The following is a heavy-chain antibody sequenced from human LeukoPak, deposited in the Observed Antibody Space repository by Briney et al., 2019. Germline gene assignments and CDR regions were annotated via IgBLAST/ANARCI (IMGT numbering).Heavy chain of an antibody. Sequence: SETLSLTCTVSGGSISSSSYYWGWIRQPPGKGLEWIGSIYYSGSTYYNPSLKSRVTISVDTSKNQFSLKLSSVTAADTAVYYCARVIVGAVMDYYYMDVWGKGTTVTVSS. J-gene: IGHJ6*03. CDR2: IYYSGST. CDR3: ARVIVGAVMDYYYMDV. CDR1: GGSISSSSYY. V-gene: IGHV4-39*07. D-gene: IGHD1-26*01.